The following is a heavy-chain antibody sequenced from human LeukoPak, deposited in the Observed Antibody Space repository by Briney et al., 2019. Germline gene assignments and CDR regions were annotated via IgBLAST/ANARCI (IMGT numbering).Heavy chain of an antibody. V-gene: IGHV4-34*01. CDR3: ARGYNRGSYYNY. D-gene: IGHD3-16*01. CDR2: INNSGST. CDR1: GGSFSGNY. J-gene: IGHJ4*02. Sequence: SETLSLTCVVYGGSFSGNYWSWIRQPPGKGLEWIGEINNSGSTNYNPSLKSRVTISVDTSKNQFSLKLSSVTAADTAVYYCARGYNRGSYYNYWGQGTLVSVSS.